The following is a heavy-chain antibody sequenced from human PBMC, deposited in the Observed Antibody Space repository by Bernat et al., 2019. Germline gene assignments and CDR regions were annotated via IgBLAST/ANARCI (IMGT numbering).Heavy chain of an antibody. Sequence: EVQLLESGGGLVQPGGSLRLSCAASGFTFSSYAMSWVRQAPGKGLEWVSAISGSGGSTYYADSVKGRFTISRDNAKNSLYLQMNSLRAEDTAVYYCARQAYCGGDCYRDWYFDLWGRGTLVTVSS. CDR1: GFTFSSYA. CDR2: ISGSGGST. CDR3: ARQAYCGGDCYRDWYFDL. V-gene: IGHV3-23*01. D-gene: IGHD2-21*02. J-gene: IGHJ2*01.